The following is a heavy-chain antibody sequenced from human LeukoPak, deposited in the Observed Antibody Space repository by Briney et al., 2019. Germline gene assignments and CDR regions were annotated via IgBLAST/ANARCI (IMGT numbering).Heavy chain of an antibody. D-gene: IGHD1-26*01. CDR3: ARTIFYSGSYWGHYYYYYMDV. CDR1: GGFISSHY. Sequence: SETLSLTCTVSGGFISSHYWSWIRQPPGKGLEWIGYIYYSGSTNYNPSLKSRVTISVDTSKNQFSLKLSSVTAADTAVYYCARTIFYSGSYWGHYYYYYMDVWGKGTTVTVSS. V-gene: IGHV4-59*11. CDR2: IYYSGST. J-gene: IGHJ6*03.